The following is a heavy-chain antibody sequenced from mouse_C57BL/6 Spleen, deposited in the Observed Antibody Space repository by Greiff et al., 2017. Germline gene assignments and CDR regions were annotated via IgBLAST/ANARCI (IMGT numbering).Heavy chain of an antibody. J-gene: IGHJ4*01. CDR2: IDPSDSET. CDR1: GYTFTSYW. CDR3: ARPQTSCAMGY. V-gene: IGHV1-52*01. Sequence: QVQLQQPGAELVRPGSSVKLSCKASGYTFTSYWMHWVKQRPIQGLEWIGNIDPSDSETHYNQKFKDKATLTVDKSSSTAYMQLSSLTSEDSAVXNCARPQTSCAMGYRGEGASETVSS.